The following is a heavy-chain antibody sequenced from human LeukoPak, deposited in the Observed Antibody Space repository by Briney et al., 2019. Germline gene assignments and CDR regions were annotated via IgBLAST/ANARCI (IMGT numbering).Heavy chain of an antibody. Sequence: GGSLRLSCAASGFTFGSYGMHWVRQAPGKGLEWVAVISHDGKKKFYVDFVKSRFTISRDNSENTLYLQMNSLRTEDTAMYYCVKDTAMEPYDYYYYGMDVWGQGTAITVSS. D-gene: IGHD5-18*01. V-gene: IGHV3-30*18. J-gene: IGHJ6*02. CDR3: VKDTAMEPYDYYYYGMDV. CDR1: GFTFGSYG. CDR2: ISHDGKKK.